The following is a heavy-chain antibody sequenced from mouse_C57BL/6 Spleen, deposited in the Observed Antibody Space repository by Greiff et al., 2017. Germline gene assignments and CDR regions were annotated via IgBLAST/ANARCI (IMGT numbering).Heavy chain of an antibody. CDR3: TDYGSSWDYAMDY. CDR2: IRLKSDNYAT. V-gene: IGHV6-3*01. J-gene: IGHJ4*01. Sequence: EVKLVESGGGLVQPGGSMKLSCVASGFTFSNYWMNWVRQSPEKGLEWVAQIRLKSDNYATHYAESVKGRFTISRDDSKSSVYLQMNNLRAEDTGIYYCTDYGSSWDYAMDYWGQGTSVTVSS. D-gene: IGHD1-1*01. CDR1: GFTFSNYW.